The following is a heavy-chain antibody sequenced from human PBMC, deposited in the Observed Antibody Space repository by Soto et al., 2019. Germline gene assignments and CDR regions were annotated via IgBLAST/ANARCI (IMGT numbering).Heavy chain of an antibody. V-gene: IGHV3-23*01. CDR1: GFTFRTFV. J-gene: IGHJ6*02. CDR3: AKDLEWVVPGRHYYYHGMDV. CDR2: FDGVGDST. D-gene: IGHD3-3*01. Sequence: EVQLLESGGGLVETGGSLRLSCEVSGFTFRTFVVSWVRQAPGKGLEWVSSFDGVGDSTYYADSVKGRFTIFKDSSRYRLFLQMNSLRADDTAAYYCAKDLEWVVPGRHYYYHGMDVWGQGTTVTVSS.